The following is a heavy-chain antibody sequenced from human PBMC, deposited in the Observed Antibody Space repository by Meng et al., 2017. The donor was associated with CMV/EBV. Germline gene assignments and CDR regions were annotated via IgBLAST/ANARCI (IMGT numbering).Heavy chain of an antibody. V-gene: IGHV3-64*02. D-gene: IGHD4-17*01. Sequence: GESLKISCAAPGFTFSSYAMHWVRQAPGKGLEYVSAISSNGGSTYYADSVKGRFTISRDNSKNTLYLQMGSLRAEDMAVYYCARVTGAGDYYFDYWGQGTLVTVSS. CDR1: GFTFSSYA. CDR2: ISSNGGST. CDR3: ARVTGAGDYYFDY. J-gene: IGHJ4*02.